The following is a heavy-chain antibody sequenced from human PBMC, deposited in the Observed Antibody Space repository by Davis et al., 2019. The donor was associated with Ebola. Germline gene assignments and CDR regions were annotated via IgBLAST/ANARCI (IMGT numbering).Heavy chain of an antibody. V-gene: IGHV3-11*04. CDR1: GFTVSSSY. D-gene: IGHD6-6*01. Sequence: GESLKISCAASGFTVSSSYMSWIRQAPGKGLEWVAHIQTSGVNVYYADSVKGRFTISRDNAKNSLYLQMNTLRAEDTAVYYCARAKYYGMDVWGKGTTVTVSS. CDR3: ARAKYYGMDV. J-gene: IGHJ6*04. CDR2: IQTSGVNV.